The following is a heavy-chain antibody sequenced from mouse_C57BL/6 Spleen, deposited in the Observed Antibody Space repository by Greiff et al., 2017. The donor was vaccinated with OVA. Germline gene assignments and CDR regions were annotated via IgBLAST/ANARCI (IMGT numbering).Heavy chain of an antibody. CDR2: IYPGNSDT. Sequence: EVKLVESGTVLARPGASVKMSCKTSGYTFTSYWMHWVKQRPGQGLEWIGAIYPGNSDTSYNQKFKGKAKLTAVTSASTAYMELSSLTNEDSAVYYCTRALYGTNAMDYWGQGTSVTVSS. CDR1: GYTFTSYW. D-gene: IGHD2-1*01. J-gene: IGHJ4*01. V-gene: IGHV1-5*01. CDR3: TRALYGTNAMDY.